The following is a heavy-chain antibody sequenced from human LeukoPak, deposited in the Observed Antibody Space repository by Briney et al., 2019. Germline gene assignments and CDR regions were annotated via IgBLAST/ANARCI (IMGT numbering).Heavy chain of an antibody. Sequence: PSETLSLTCTVSGGSISNYWWSWIRQPPGKGLEWIGYVFDSGGTNYNPSLKSRVTISVDTSKKQFSLKLSSVTAADTAVYYCARTYYFGSGNYHFDYWGQGTLVTVSS. D-gene: IGHD3-10*01. CDR1: GGSISNYW. J-gene: IGHJ4*02. CDR2: VFDSGGT. V-gene: IGHV4-59*01. CDR3: ARTYYFGSGNYHFDY.